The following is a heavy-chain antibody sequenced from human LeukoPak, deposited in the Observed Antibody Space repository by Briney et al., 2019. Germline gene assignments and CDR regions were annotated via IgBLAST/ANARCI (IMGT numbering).Heavy chain of an antibody. CDR2: IYSGGSS. Sequence: GGSLRLSCAASGLTVGFKCMSWVRQAPGKGLEWVSIIYSGGSSYYADSVKGRFTVSRDTSKNTLYLQMNSLRAEDTAVYYCATRPDGNDVPYFDYWGQGTLVTVSS. V-gene: IGHV3-66*01. J-gene: IGHJ4*02. CDR1: GLTVGFKC. CDR3: ATRPDGNDVPYFDY. D-gene: IGHD5-12*01.